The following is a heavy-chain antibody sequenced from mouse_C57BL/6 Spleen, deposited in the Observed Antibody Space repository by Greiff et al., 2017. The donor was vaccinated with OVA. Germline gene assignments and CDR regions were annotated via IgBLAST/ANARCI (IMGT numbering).Heavy chain of an antibody. CDR2: IDPSDSYT. CDR1: GYTFTSYW. Sequence: QVQLQQPGAELVKPGASVKLSCKASGYTFTSYWMQWVKQRPGQGLEWIGEIDPSDSYTNYNQKFKGQATLTVDTSSSTAYMQLSSLTSEDSAVYYCARPSYSNYGGYFDYWGQGTTLTVSS. CDR3: ARPSYSNYGGYFDY. V-gene: IGHV1-50*01. J-gene: IGHJ2*01. D-gene: IGHD2-5*01.